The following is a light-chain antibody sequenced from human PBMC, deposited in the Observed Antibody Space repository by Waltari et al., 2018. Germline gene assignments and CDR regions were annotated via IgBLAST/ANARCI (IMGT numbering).Light chain of an antibody. CDR1: AFPTQY. CDR2: KDS. J-gene: IGLJ2*01. V-gene: IGLV3-25*03. CDR3: QSADSSGSHVV. Sequence: SYELTQPPSVSVSPGQTARITCSGDAFPTQYAYWYQQKPGQAPVLVIYKDSERPSGIPERFSGSSSGTTVTLTISGVQAEDAADYYCQSADSSGSHVVFGGGTKLTVL.